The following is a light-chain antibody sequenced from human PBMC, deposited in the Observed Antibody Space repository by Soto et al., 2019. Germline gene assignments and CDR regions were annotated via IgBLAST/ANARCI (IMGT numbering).Light chain of an antibody. CDR1: QSVSSN. V-gene: IGKV3-15*01. CDR2: GAS. CDR3: QQYNNWPPLT. J-gene: IGKJ5*01. Sequence: EIVRTQSPATLSVSPGERATLSCRASQSVSSNLAWYQQKPGQAPRLLIYGASTRATGIPARFSGSGSGTELTLTISSLQSEDFAVYYCQQYNNWPPLTFGQGTRLEIK.